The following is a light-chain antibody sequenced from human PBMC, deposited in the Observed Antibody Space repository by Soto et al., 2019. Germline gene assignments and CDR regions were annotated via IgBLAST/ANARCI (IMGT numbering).Light chain of an antibody. CDR1: QGISSY. CDR3: QQYYSYPRA. Sequence: AIRMTQSPSSLSASTGDRVTISCRASQGISSYLAWYQKKPGKAPKLLIYAASTLQSGVPSRFSGSGSGTDFTLTISCLQSEDFATYYCQQYYSYPRAFGQGTKVAIK. J-gene: IGKJ1*01. V-gene: IGKV1-8*01. CDR2: AAS.